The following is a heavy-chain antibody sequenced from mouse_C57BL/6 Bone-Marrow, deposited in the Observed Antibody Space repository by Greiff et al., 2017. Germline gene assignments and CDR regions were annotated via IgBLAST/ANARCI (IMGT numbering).Heavy chain of an antibody. CDR2: IDPENGDT. J-gene: IGHJ4*01. D-gene: IGHD2-4*01. V-gene: IGHV14-4*01. CDR3: TSYDYVYAMDY. CDR1: GFNIKDDY. Sequence: DVKLVESGAELVRPGASVKLSCTASGFNIKDDYMHWVKQRPEQGLEWIGWIDPENGDTEYASQFQGKATVTADTSSNTAYLQLSSLTSEDTAVYYCTSYDYVYAMDYWGEGTSVTVAS.